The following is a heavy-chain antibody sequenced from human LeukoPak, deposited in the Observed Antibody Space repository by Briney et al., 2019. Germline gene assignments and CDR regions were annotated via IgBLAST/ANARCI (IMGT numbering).Heavy chain of an antibody. J-gene: IGHJ4*02. CDR3: SNHGSQNFES. V-gene: IGHV3-7*01. D-gene: IGHD3-9*01. CDR1: GFTFSKYW. Sequence: PGGSLRLSCAASGFTFSKYWMSWVRQAPGKGLGWVANIKEDGSEKYYVDAVKGRFTISRDNAKNSLSLQMNSLRAEDTAVYYCSNHGSQNFESWGQGALVTVSS. CDR2: IKEDGSEK.